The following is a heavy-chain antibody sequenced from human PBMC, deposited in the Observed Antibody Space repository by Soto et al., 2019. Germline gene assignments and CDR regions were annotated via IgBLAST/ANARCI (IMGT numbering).Heavy chain of an antibody. J-gene: IGHJ5*02. Sequence: PSETLSLTCTVSGGSISSYYWSWIRQPAGKGLEWIGRIYTSGSTNYNPSLKSRVTMSVDTSKNQFSLKLSSVTAADTAVYYCARDDCTNGVCSFDPWGQGTPVTVSS. CDR1: GGSISSYY. CDR3: ARDDCTNGVCSFDP. V-gene: IGHV4-4*07. D-gene: IGHD2-8*01. CDR2: IYTSGST.